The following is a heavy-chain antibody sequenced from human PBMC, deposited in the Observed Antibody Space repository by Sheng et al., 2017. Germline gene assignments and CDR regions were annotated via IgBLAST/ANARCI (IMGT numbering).Heavy chain of an antibody. CDR2: IYYGGNT. CDR1: SGSITGRY. V-gene: IGHV4-59*11. J-gene: IGHJ4*02. D-gene: IGHD6-19*01. CDR3: ATHTTGWSYFDY. Sequence: QVRLQESGPGLVKPAGTLSLTCTVSSGSITGRYGSWIRQPPERGLEWIGYIYYGGNTLYNPSLKSRVTISVDTSKNQFSLNLDSVTAADTAVYYCATHTTGWSYFDYWGQGALVTVSS.